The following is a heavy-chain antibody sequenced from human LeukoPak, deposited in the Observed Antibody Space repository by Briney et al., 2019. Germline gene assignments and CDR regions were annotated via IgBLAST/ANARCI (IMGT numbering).Heavy chain of an antibody. Sequence: GRTLRLSCAASVFTFDDYGMTWVRRVPGKGVEMVSGVKWKGDNIRYADSVKGRFTISRDNAKSSLYLEMNGLRGEDRALYYCARRRDSSAYYYFDYWGEGTLVTVSS. CDR3: ARRRDSSAYYYFDY. J-gene: IGHJ4*02. D-gene: IGHD3-22*01. CDR2: VKWKGDNI. V-gene: IGHV3-20*04. CDR1: VFTFDDYG.